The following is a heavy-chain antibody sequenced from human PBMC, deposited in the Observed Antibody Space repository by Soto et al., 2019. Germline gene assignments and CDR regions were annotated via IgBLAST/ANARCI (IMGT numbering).Heavy chain of an antibody. CDR2: ISSSGSTI. J-gene: IGHJ6*02. V-gene: IGHV3-48*03. Sequence: PGWSLRLSCAASGFTFSSYEMNWVRQAPGKGLEWVSYISSSGSTIYYADSVKGRFTISRDNAKNSLYLQMNSLRAEDTAVYYCARDYYYDEYGMAVWGQVTTGTVSS. CDR1: GFTFSSYE. CDR3: ARDYYYDEYGMAV.